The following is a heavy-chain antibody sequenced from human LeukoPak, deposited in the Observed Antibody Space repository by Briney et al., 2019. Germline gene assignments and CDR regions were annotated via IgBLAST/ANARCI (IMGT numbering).Heavy chain of an antibody. Sequence: SETLSLTCTVSGGSISSYYWTWIRQPPGKGLEWIGYIYYSGSTSYNPSLKSRVTISIDTSKNQFSLKLSSVTAADTAVYYCASSYGESSGYIPWAFWGQGTMVAVSS. CDR3: ASSYGESSGYIPWAF. V-gene: IGHV4-59*01. D-gene: IGHD3-22*01. CDR2: IYYSGST. CDR1: GGSISSYY. J-gene: IGHJ3*01.